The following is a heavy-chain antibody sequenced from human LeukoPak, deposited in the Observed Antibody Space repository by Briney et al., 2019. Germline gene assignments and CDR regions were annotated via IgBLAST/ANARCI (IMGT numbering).Heavy chain of an antibody. CDR3: AREYSSSWYGFDY. D-gene: IGHD6-13*01. CDR1: GFTVSSNY. V-gene: IGHV3-53*01. J-gene: IGHJ4*02. CDR2: NYSGGST. Sequence: PGGSLRLSCAASGFTVSSNYMSWVRQAPGKGLEWVSVNYSGGSTYYADSVKGRFTISRDNSKNTLYLQMNSLRAEDTAVYYCAREYSSSWYGFDYWGQGTLVTVSS.